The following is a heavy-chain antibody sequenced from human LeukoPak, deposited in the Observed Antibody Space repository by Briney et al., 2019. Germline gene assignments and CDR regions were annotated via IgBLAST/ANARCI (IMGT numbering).Heavy chain of an antibody. V-gene: IGHV3-21*01. CDR2: ISSSSSYI. D-gene: IGHD3-9*01. CDR1: GFTFSSYS. J-gene: IGHJ4*02. CDR3: ARGEGKRYFDWLLPFDY. Sequence: GGSLRLSCAASGFTFSSYSMNWVRQAPGKGLEWVSSISSSSSYIYYADSVKGRFTISRDNAKISLYLQMNSLRAEDTAVYYCARGEGKRYFDWLLPFDYWGQGTLVTVSS.